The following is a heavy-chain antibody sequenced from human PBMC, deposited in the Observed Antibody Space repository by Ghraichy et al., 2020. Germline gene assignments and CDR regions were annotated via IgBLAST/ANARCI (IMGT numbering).Heavy chain of an antibody. CDR1: GGSVSSGSYY. Sequence: SETLSLTCTVSGGSVSSGSYYWSWIRQPPGKGLEWIGYIYYSGSTNYNPSLKSRVTISVDTSKNQFSLKLSSVTAADTAVYYCARAPRFLEWPNTYYYYGMDVWGQGTTVTVSS. V-gene: IGHV4-61*01. J-gene: IGHJ6*02. CDR2: IYYSGST. D-gene: IGHD3-3*01. CDR3: ARAPRFLEWPNTYYYYGMDV.